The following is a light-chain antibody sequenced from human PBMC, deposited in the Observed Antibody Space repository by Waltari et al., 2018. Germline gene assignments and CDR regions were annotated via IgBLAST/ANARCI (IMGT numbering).Light chain of an antibody. Sequence: EIVLTPPPLSLPVPPGDPAPIACRSSQSLLYSNGYNNLDWYLQKPGQSPQLLIYLCSNRASGVPYRFSGSGSGTDFTLKITRVEAKDVGVYYCMQALQTPRTFGGGTKVEIK. V-gene: IGKV2-28*01. CDR2: LCS. CDR1: QSLLYSNGYNN. J-gene: IGKJ4*01. CDR3: MQALQTPRT.